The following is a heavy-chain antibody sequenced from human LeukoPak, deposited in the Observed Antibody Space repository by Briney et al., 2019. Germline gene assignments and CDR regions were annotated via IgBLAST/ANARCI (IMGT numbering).Heavy chain of an antibody. D-gene: IGHD2-8*01. J-gene: IGHJ4*02. CDR3: ARDFTAWVGNGGAFDY. CDR1: GFTFSSYA. Sequence: GGSLRLSCAASGFTFSSYAMSWVRQAPGKGLEWVSAISGSGGSTYYADSVKGRFTISRDNSKNTLYLQMNSLRAEDTAVYYCARDFTAWVGNGGAFDYWGQGTLVTVSS. CDR2: ISGSGGST. V-gene: IGHV3-23*01.